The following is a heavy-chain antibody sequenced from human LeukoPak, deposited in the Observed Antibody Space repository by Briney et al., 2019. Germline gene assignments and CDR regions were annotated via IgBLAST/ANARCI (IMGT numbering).Heavy chain of an antibody. CDR1: GGSFSGYY. CDR2: INHSGST. V-gene: IGHV4-34*01. D-gene: IGHD6-19*01. Sequence: PSETLSLTCAVYGGSFSGYYWSWIRQPPGKGLEWIGEINHSGSTNYNPSLKSRVTISVDTSKNQFSLKLSSVTAADTAVYYCARGGGSLSSGWYPLDYWGQGALVTVSS. J-gene: IGHJ4*02. CDR3: ARGGGSLSSGWYPLDY.